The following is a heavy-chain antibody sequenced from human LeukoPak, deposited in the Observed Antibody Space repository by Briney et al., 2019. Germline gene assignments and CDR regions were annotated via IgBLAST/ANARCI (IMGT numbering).Heavy chain of an antibody. Sequence: PGGSLRLSCAASGFTFSSYAMHWVRQAPGKGLEWVAVISYDGSNKYYADSVKGRFTISRDNSKNTLYLQMNSLRAEDTAVYYCASLRKLEPPSDAFDIWGQGTMVTVSS. D-gene: IGHD1-1*01. J-gene: IGHJ3*02. CDR2: ISYDGSNK. CDR3: ASLRKLEPPSDAFDI. CDR1: GFTFSSYA. V-gene: IGHV3-30-3*01.